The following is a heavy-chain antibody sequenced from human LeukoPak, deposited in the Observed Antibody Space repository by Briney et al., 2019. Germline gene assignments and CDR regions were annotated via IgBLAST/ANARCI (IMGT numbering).Heavy chain of an antibody. V-gene: IGHV1-2*02. CDR2: INPKSGGT. CDR3: ARVGGVGYCSGGSCYAIDY. CDR1: GYTFTGYY. D-gene: IGHD2-15*01. J-gene: IGHJ4*02. Sequence: ASVKVSCKASGYTFTGYYMHWVRQAPGQGLEWMGWINPKSGGTNYAQAFQGRVTMTRDTSISTAYMELSRLRSDDTAVYYCARVGGVGYCSGGSCYAIDYWGQGTLVTVSS.